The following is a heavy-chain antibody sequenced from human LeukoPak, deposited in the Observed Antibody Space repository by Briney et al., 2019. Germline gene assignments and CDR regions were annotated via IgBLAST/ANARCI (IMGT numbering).Heavy chain of an antibody. CDR2: SNTDGTI. CDR3: VRDRDYAFDF. CDR1: GFTFSYYS. V-gene: IGHV3-48*02. Sequence: PGGSLRLSCAASGFTFSYYSMNWVRQAPGKGLEWISYSNTDGTISYADSVKGRFTISRDNAENSLCLQMNSLRDEDTAVYFCVRDRDYAFDFWGQGTMVTVSS. J-gene: IGHJ3*01.